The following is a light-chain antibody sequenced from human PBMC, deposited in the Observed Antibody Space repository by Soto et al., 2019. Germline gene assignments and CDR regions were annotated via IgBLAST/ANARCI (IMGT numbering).Light chain of an antibody. V-gene: IGKV4-1*01. J-gene: IGKJ3*01. CDR3: QQYFSFPFT. Sequence: DIVMTQSPDSLAVSLGERATINCKSSQSVLYSSNNKNYLAWYQQKPGQPPKLLIYWASTRESGVPDRFSGSESGTDVTLSISGLQAEYVAVYYCQQYFSFPFTFGPGTKVEIK. CDR2: WAS. CDR1: QSVLYSSNNKNY.